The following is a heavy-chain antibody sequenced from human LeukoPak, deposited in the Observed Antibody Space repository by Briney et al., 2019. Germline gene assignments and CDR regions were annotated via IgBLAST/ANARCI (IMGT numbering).Heavy chain of an antibody. CDR3: ARAGEYCSGGSCYSGVYFDY. D-gene: IGHD2-15*01. V-gene: IGHV1-69*13. CDR1: GGTFSTYA. CDR2: IIPIFGKA. Sequence: SVKVSCKASGGTFSTYAVTWVRQAPGQGLEWMGGIIPIFGKADYAQKFQDRVTITADESTSTAYMELSSLRSEDTALYYCARAGEYCSGGSCYSGVYFDYWGQGTLVTVSS. J-gene: IGHJ4*02.